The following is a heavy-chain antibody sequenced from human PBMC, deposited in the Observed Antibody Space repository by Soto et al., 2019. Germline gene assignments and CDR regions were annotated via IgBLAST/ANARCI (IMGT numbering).Heavy chain of an antibody. CDR1: GYSINSGY. Sequence: SETLSLTCAVSGYSINSGYWGWVRQSPGKGLEWIGSMYHSGSTYYSPSLKSRVTISMDTSRNRFSLTLNSVTAADTAVYYCARLGAMAPEYNFDSWGQRTLVTVSS. V-gene: IGHV4-38-2*01. CDR2: MYHSGST. D-gene: IGHD1-26*01. CDR3: ARLGAMAPEYNFDS. J-gene: IGHJ4*02.